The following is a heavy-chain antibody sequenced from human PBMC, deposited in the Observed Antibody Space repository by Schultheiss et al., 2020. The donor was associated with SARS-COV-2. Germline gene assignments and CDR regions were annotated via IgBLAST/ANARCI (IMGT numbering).Heavy chain of an antibody. CDR2: IYTSGST. CDR1: GGSISSYY. J-gene: IGHJ4*02. Sequence: SQTLSLTCTVSGGSISSYYWSWIRQPPGKGLEWIGRIYTSGSTNYNPSLKSRVTLSVDTSKNQFSLKLSSVTAADTAVYYCARLNGPYYYDSSGYYDYWGQGTLVTVAS. V-gene: IGHV4-4*07. CDR3: ARLNGPYYYDSSGYYDY. D-gene: IGHD3-22*01.